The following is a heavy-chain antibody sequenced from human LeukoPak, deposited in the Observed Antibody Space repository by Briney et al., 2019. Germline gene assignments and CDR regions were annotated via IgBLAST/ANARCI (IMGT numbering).Heavy chain of an antibody. V-gene: IGHV1-2*02. CDR3: TRYSLGGDYDFGY. CDR2: INPTSGAT. J-gene: IGHJ4*02. D-gene: IGHD4-17*01. CDR1: GYTFTDYY. Sequence: ASVKVTFKTSGYTFTDYYIHWVRQAPGPGLEWMGWINPTSGATDYAQKFKGRVTMTRDSSISTAYMELNSLKSDDTAVFYCTRYSLGGDYDFGYWGRGTLVGVSS.